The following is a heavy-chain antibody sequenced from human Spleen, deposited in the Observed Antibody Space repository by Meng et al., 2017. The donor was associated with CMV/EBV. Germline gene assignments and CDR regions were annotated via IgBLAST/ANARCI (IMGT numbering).Heavy chain of an antibody. CDR1: GFTFSGYW. CDR2: IKKDGSET. Sequence: GESLKISCAASGFTFSGYWMSWVRQAPGKGLEWVAHIKKDGSETNYVDSVKGRLIISRDNAKSSLYLQMNSLRVEDTAVYYCARVRYYYDSSGAPTDYWGQGTLVTVSS. V-gene: IGHV3-7*03. D-gene: IGHD3-22*01. CDR3: ARVRYYYDSSGAPTDY. J-gene: IGHJ4*02.